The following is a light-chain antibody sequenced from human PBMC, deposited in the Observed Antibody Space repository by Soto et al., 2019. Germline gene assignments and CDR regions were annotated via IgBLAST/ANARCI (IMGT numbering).Light chain of an antibody. CDR1: SSNIGAGYD. V-gene: IGLV1-40*01. Sequence: QSVLTQPPSVSGAPGQRVTISCTGSSSNIGAGYDVYWYQQLPGTVPKLLTYGDPNRPSGVPDRFSGSKSGTSASLAITGLQADDEADYYCQSYDSSLSGVVCGGGTKLTVL. CDR2: GDP. J-gene: IGLJ2*01. CDR3: QSYDSSLSGVV.